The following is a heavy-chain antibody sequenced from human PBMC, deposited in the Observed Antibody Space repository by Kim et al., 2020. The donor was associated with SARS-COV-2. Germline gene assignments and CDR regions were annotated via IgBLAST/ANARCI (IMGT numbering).Heavy chain of an antibody. CDR1: GYTFTSYA. D-gene: IGHD3-10*01. Sequence: ASVKVSCKASGYTFTSYAMHWVRQAPGQRLEWMGWINAGNGNTKYSQKFQGRVTITRDTSASTAYMELSSLRSEDTAVYYCATGPPYIKKHNLLWFGEYDYWGQGTLVTVSS. CDR2: INAGNGNT. J-gene: IGHJ4*02. CDR3: ATGPPYIKKHNLLWFGEYDY. V-gene: IGHV1-3*01.